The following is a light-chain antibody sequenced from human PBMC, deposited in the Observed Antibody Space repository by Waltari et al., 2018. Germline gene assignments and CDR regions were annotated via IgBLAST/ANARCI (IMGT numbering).Light chain of an antibody. Sequence: LVLTQSPSASASLGASVKLTCSLPGEYSAYAIAWHQQQPLKGPRYLMPVNSDGGHKKGDGISERVSGSRSDVDRYLIISRLQSDDEADYFCQTWGTGIQVFGSGTKLTVL. CDR3: QTWGTGIQV. CDR2: VNSDGGH. J-gene: IGLJ3*02. CDR1: GEYSAYA. V-gene: IGLV4-69*01.